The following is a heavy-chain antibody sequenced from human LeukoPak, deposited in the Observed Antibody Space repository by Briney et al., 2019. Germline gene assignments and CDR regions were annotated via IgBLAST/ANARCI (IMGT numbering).Heavy chain of an antibody. Sequence: GGSLRLSCAASGFTFSNYWMSWVRQAPGKGLEWVGFIRNKPYGETTQYAAPVKGRFTISRDDSKSIAYLQMNSLQPEDTAVYFCTRERAIYGSGKDFDFWGQGTLVTVSS. CDR1: GFTFSNYW. J-gene: IGHJ4*02. V-gene: IGHV3-49*04. D-gene: IGHD3-10*01. CDR3: TRERAIYGSGKDFDF. CDR2: IRNKPYGETT.